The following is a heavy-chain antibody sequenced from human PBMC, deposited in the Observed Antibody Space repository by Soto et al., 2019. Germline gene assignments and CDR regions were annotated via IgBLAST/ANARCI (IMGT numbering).Heavy chain of an antibody. Sequence: EVQLLESGGGLVQPGGSLRLSCAASGFSFSTYAMTWVRQAPGKGLEWVSTITPSGGNTYYADSVKVRFTITRDNSEKTLFLHMNSLRAEDTAVYYCAWRDCPNGVCYTNFYYYMDIWGEGTAVTVSS. V-gene: IGHV3-23*01. CDR1: GFSFSTYA. D-gene: IGHD2-8*01. CDR2: ITPSGGNT. CDR3: AWRDCPNGVCYTNFYYYMDI. J-gene: IGHJ6*03.